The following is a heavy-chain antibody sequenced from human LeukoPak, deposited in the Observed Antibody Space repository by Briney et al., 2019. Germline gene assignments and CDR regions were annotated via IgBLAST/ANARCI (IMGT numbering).Heavy chain of an antibody. D-gene: IGHD3-10*01. J-gene: IGHJ4*02. CDR2: FDPEDGET. Sequence: ASVKVSCKVSGYTLTELSMHWVPQAPGKGLEWMVGFDPEDGETIYAQKFQGRVTMTEDTSTDTAYMELSSLRSEDTAVYYCATDGGPYGSGTYFDYWGQGTLVTVSS. CDR1: GYTLTELS. V-gene: IGHV1-24*01. CDR3: ATDGGPYGSGTYFDY.